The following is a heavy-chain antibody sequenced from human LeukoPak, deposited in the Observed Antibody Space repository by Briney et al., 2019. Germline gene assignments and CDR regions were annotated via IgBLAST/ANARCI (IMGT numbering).Heavy chain of an antibody. Sequence: SETLSLTCTVSGGSISSSSYYRGWIRQPPGKGLEWIGYIYYSGSTNYNPSLKSRVTISVDTSKNQFSLKLSSVTAADTAVYYCGGLQVAAGTIDYWGQGTLVTVSS. V-gene: IGHV4-61*05. CDR3: GGLQVAAGTIDY. J-gene: IGHJ4*02. CDR1: GGSISSSSYY. D-gene: IGHD6-13*01. CDR2: IYYSGST.